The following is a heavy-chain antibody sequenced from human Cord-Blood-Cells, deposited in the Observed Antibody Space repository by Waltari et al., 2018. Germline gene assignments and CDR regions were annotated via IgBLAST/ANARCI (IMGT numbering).Heavy chain of an antibody. Sequence: QLQLQESGPGLVKPSETLSLTCTVSGGSISSSSYYWGWIRQPPGKGLEWIGSIYYSGRTYYNPSLKSRVTISVDTSKNQFSLKLSSVTAADTAVYYCARHRDLAWYFDYWGQGTLVTVSS. D-gene: IGHD3-10*01. CDR3: ARHRDLAWYFDY. CDR1: GGSISSSSYY. V-gene: IGHV4-39*01. J-gene: IGHJ4*02. CDR2: IYYSGRT.